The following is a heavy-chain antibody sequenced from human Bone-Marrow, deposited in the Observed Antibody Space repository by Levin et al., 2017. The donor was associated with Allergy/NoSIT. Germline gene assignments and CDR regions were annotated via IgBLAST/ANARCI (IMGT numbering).Heavy chain of an antibody. J-gene: IGHJ4*02. CDR3: ARRGCCSSTSCDGRHDY. CDR2: ISSSSSYI. V-gene: IGHV3-21*01. D-gene: IGHD2-2*01. CDR1: GFTFSSYS. Sequence: GESLKISCAASGFTFSSYSMNWVRQAPGKGLEWVSSISSSSSYIYYADSVKGRFTISRDNAKNSLYLQMNSLRAEDTAVYYCARRGCCSSTSCDGRHDYWGQGTLVTVSS.